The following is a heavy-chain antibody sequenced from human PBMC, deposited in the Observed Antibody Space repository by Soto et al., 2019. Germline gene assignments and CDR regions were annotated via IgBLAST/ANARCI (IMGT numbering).Heavy chain of an antibody. CDR3: ARGELGVYFYSMDV. D-gene: IGHD1-26*01. Sequence: EVQLVQSGAEVKKPGESLGISCRGSGYSFTNYWISWLRQMPGKGLEWMGRVDPSDSYTNYSPSFQGHVTISADKSTSTAYVQWSSLKASDTAIYYCARGELGVYFYSMDVWGQGTTVTVSS. V-gene: IGHV5-10-1*03. CDR1: GYSFTNYW. CDR2: VDPSDSYT. J-gene: IGHJ6*02.